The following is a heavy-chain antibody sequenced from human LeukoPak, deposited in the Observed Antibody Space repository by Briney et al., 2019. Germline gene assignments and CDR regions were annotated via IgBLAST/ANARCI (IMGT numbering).Heavy chain of an antibody. CDR2: ITGRSDKT. V-gene: IGHV3-23*01. CDR3: AKGGWLDD. CDR1: GFTFSSYW. J-gene: IGHJ4*02. Sequence: GGSLRLYCADSGFTFSSYWMSWVRQAPGKGLEWVSTITGRSDKTYYTDSVKGRFVTSRDNSKDTLYLQMNSLRAEDTALYYCAKGGWLDDLGQGALVTVSS. D-gene: IGHD6-19*01.